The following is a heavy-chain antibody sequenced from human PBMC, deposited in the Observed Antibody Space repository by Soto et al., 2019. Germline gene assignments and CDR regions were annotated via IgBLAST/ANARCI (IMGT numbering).Heavy chain of an antibody. CDR3: VRLTYNYANDN. Sequence: SGPTLVNPTQTLTLTCTFSGFSLTTSGGGVGWIRQPPGKALECLAFIYWNDDTHYTPSLKSRLTITKDTSKHQVVLTMTNMDPLATAHYYFVRLTYNYANDNWGQGTLVTVSS. J-gene: IGHJ4*02. D-gene: IGHD1-1*01. V-gene: IGHV2-5*04. CDR2: IYWNDDT. CDR1: GFSLTTSGGG.